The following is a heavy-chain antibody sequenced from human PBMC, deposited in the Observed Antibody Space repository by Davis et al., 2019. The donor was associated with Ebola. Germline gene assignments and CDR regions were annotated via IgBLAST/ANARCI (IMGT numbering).Heavy chain of an antibody. CDR1: GGSISSGDYY. V-gene: IGHV4-30-4*01. Sequence: MPSETLSLTCTVSGGSISSGDYYWSWIRQPPGKGLEWIRYIYYSGSTYYNPSLKRRVTISVDTSKNPFSLKLSSVTAADTAVYYWARNVLLWFGELFYYYYGMDVWGKGTTVTVSS. D-gene: IGHD3-10*01. CDR3: ARNVLLWFGELFYYYYGMDV. J-gene: IGHJ6*04. CDR2: IYYSGST.